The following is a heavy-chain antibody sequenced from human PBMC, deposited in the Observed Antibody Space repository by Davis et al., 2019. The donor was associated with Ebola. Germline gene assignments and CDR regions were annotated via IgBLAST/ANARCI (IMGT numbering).Heavy chain of an antibody. V-gene: IGHV3-7*01. CDR3: ATLPGGRGMDV. CDR2: VKQDGSDT. D-gene: IGHD3-10*01. CDR1: GFIFTKYW. J-gene: IGHJ6*02. Sequence: GGSLRLSCAASGFIFTKYWMAWVRQAPGKGLEWVANVKQDGSDTYYVDSVKGRFIISRDNTKNSIYLEMNDLRVDDTAVYYCATLPGGRGMDVWGQGTTVTVSS.